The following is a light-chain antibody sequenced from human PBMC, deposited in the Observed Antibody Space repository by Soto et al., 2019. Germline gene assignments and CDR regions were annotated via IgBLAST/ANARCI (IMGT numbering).Light chain of an antibody. Sequence: EIVMTQSPATLSVSLVERATLSCRASQSVSSGYLVWYQQKPGQAPRLLIYDASTRATGIPARFSGSGSGTEFNLTISSLQSEDFAIYYCRHYNNWPPETFGQGTKVDIK. V-gene: IGKV3-15*01. CDR1: QSVSSGY. CDR3: RHYNNWPPET. CDR2: DAS. J-gene: IGKJ1*01.